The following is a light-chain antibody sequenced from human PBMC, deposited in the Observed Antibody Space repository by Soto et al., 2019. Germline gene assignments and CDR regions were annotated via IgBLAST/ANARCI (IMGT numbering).Light chain of an antibody. Sequence: QSALTQPASVSGSPGQSITISCTGTSSDVGSYNLVSWYQQHPGKAPKLMIYEDSKRPSGVSNRFSGSKSGNTASLTISGLQAEDEADYYCSSYTSSSTLVFGGGTKVTVL. CDR1: SSDVGSYNL. CDR2: EDS. J-gene: IGLJ3*02. V-gene: IGLV2-14*02. CDR3: SSYTSSSTLV.